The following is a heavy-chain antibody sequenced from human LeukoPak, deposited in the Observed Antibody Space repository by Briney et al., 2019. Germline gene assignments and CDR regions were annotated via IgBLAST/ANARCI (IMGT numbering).Heavy chain of an antibody. V-gene: IGHV5-51*01. CDR3: ARQGFGDSFDY. D-gene: IGHD3-10*01. CDR2: IYPGDSDT. Sequence: GESLKISCKDSGYSFSNHWIGWVRQMPGKGLEWMGIIYPGDSDTRYSPSFQGQVTISADKSISTAYLQWSSLKASDTAMYYCARQGFGDSFDYWGQGTLVTVSS. J-gene: IGHJ4*02. CDR1: GYSFSNHW.